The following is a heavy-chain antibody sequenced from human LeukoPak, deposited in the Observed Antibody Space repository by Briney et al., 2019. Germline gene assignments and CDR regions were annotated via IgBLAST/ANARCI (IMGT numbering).Heavy chain of an antibody. J-gene: IGHJ4*02. CDR3: AREVSSGWLFFDY. V-gene: IGHV3-30*03. D-gene: IGHD6-19*01. CDR2: ITFDATHK. Sequence: QPGGSLRLSCAASGFSFSDYGMHWVRQTPGKGLEWVAFITFDATHKYYADSVKGRFTISRGNSKNTLYLQMNSLRAEDTAVYYCAREVSSGWLFFDYWGQGTLVTVSS. CDR1: GFSFSDYG.